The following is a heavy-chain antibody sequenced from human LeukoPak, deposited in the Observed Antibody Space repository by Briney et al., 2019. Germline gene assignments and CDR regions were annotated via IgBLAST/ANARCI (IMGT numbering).Heavy chain of an antibody. D-gene: IGHD2-2*01. V-gene: IGHV1-24*01. Sequence: GASVKVSCKGSGYTLHDLSMHRLRQAPGKGHEWMGGFDPEDGETIYAQKFQGRVTMTEDTSTDTAYMELSSLRSEDTAVYYCAKVLQGYQLLGDYWGQGTLVTVSS. CDR2: FDPEDGET. J-gene: IGHJ4*02. CDR3: AKVLQGYQLLGDY. CDR1: GYTLHDLS.